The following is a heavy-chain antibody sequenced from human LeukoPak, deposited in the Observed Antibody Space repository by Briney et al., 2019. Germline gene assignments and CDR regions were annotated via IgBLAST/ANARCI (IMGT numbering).Heavy chain of an antibody. CDR3: ARATPGGLHGYSFDY. CDR2: MNPNSGNT. D-gene: IGHD5-24*01. CDR1: GYTFKNYD. V-gene: IGHV1-8*02. J-gene: IGHJ4*02. Sequence: ASVKVSCKASGYTFKNYDINWVRQAPGQGLEWMGWMNPNSGNTVFAQKFQDRVSMTRDTSMNTAYMELTSLRSGDTAVYYCARATPGGLHGYSFDYWGQGTVVTVYS.